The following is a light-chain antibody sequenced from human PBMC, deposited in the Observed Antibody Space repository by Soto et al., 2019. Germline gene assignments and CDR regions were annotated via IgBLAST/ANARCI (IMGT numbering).Light chain of an antibody. CDR1: QSVSSN. Sequence: EIVMTQSPATLSVSPGERATLSCRASQSVSSNLAWYQQKPGQAPRLLIYGASTRATGIPARFSGSGSGTDFSLTITSLQAEDVAVYYCQQHNSLPWTFGQGTKVEI. V-gene: IGKV3-15*01. CDR2: GAS. CDR3: QQHNSLPWT. J-gene: IGKJ1*01.